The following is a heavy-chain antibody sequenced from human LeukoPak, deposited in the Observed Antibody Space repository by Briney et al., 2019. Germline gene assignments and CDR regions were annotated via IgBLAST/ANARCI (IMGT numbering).Heavy chain of an antibody. CDR2: ISSSSSSI. CDR1: GFTFSSYS. V-gene: IGHV3-48*04. CDR3: ARTLYGSGSYGFDY. D-gene: IGHD3-10*01. Sequence: GGSLRLSCAASGFTFSSYSMNWVRQAPGKGLEWVSNISSSSSSIYYADSVKGRFTISRDNAKNSLYLQMNSLRAEDTAVYYCARTLYGSGSYGFDYWGQGTLVTVSS. J-gene: IGHJ4*02.